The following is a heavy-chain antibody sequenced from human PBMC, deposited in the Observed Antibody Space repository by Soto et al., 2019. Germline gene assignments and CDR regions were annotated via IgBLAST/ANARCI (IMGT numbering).Heavy chain of an antibody. V-gene: IGHV2-5*02. J-gene: IGHJ4*02. D-gene: IGHD3-9*01. CDR3: ARKGPEDWPLDY. Sequence: QITLKESGPTLVKPTQTLTLTCTFSGFSLSTRGVGVGWIRQPPGKALEWLAVIHWDDAKEYSPSLKNRLTISKDSSKNQVVLTMTNMGPMDTGTYYCARKGPEDWPLDYWGQGTLVTVSS. CDR1: GFSLSTRGVG. CDR2: IHWDDAK.